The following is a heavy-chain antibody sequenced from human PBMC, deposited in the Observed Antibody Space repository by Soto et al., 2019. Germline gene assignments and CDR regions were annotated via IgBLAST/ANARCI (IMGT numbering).Heavy chain of an antibody. CDR3: ARHAYDQRYYYGMDV. CDR1: GYSFTSYW. J-gene: IGHJ6*02. D-gene: IGHD5-12*01. V-gene: IGHV5-51*01. CDR2: IYPGDSDT. Sequence: GESLKISCKGSGYSFTSYWIGWVRQMPGKGLEWMGIIYPGDSDTRYSPSFQGQVTISADKSISTAYLQWSSLKASDTAMYYCARHAYDQRYYYGMDVWGQGTTVTVSS.